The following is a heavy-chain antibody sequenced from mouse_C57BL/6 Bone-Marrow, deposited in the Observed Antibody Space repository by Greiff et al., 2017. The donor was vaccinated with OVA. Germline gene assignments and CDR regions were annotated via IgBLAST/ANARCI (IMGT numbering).Heavy chain of an antibody. CDR2: SRNKANDYTT. D-gene: IGHD5-1*01. CDR1: GFTFSDFY. V-gene: IGHV7-1*01. Sequence: EVQVVESGGGLVQSGRSLRLSCATSGFTFSDFYMEWVRQAPGKGLEWIAASRNKANDYTTEYSASVKGRFIVSRDTSQSILYLQMNALRAEDTAIYYCARDARGTLEGYFDVWGTGTTVTVSS. CDR3: ARDARGTLEGYFDV. J-gene: IGHJ1*03.